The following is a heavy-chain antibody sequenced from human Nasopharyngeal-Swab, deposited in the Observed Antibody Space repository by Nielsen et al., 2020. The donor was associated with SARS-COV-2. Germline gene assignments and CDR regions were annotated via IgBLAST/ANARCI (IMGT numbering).Heavy chain of an antibody. J-gene: IGHJ5*02. D-gene: IGHD6-13*01. V-gene: IGHV4-59*01. CDR3: ARVRIAAAGIGWFDP. Sequence: SETLSLTCTVSGGSISSYYWSWIRQPAGKGLEWIGYIYYSGSTNYNPSLKSRVTISVDTSKNQFSLKLSSVTAADTAVYYCARVRIAAAGIGWFDPWGQGTLVTVSS. CDR1: GGSISSYY. CDR2: IYYSGST.